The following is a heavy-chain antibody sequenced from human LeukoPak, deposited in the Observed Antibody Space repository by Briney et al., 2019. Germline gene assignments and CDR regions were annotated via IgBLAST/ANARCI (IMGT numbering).Heavy chain of an antibody. CDR3: ARRASGSYPDYFDF. CDR2: IHYSGST. V-gene: IGHV4-59*08. J-gene: IGHJ4*02. D-gene: IGHD1-26*01. Sequence: SETLSLTCTFSGGSISSYYWSWIRQPPGKGLEWIGYIHYSGSTNYNPSLRSRATISLDTSKNQVSLKLSSVTAADTALYYCARRASGSYPDYFDFWGQGTLVTVSS. CDR1: GGSISSYY.